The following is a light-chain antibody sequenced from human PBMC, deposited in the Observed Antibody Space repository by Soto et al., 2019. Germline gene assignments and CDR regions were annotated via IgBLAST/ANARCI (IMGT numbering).Light chain of an antibody. V-gene: IGLV6-57*02. CDR2: EDN. J-gene: IGLJ3*02. CDR3: QSYDSSPCV. Sequence: NFMLTHPHSVSESPGKTVTISCTGSSGSIASNYVQWYQQRPGSAPTTVIYEDNQRPSGVPDRFSGSIDSSSNSASLTISGLKTEDEADFYCQSYDSSPCVFCGGTKVTVL. CDR1: SGSIASNY.